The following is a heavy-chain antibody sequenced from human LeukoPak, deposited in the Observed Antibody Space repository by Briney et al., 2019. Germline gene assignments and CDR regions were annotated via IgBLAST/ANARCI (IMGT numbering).Heavy chain of an antibody. J-gene: IGHJ4*02. CDR2: IYHSGST. CDR1: GYSISSGYY. V-gene: IGHV4-38-2*02. D-gene: IGHD4-17*01. Sequence: KPSETLSLTCAVSGYSISSGYYWGWIRQPPGKGLEWIGSIYHSGSTYYNPSLKSRVTISVDTSKNQFSLRLTSVTAADTAVFYCAREGRQDYVYFDYWGQGSLVTVSS. CDR3: AREGRQDYVYFDY.